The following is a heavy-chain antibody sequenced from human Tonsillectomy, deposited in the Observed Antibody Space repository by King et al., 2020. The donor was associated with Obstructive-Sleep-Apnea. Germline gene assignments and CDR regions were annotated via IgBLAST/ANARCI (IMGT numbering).Heavy chain of an antibody. V-gene: IGHV4-30-4*01. CDR3: ARAGYYPYYFDY. CDR2: LYYSGST. CDR1: GGSISSGDYY. D-gene: IGHD3-22*01. Sequence: QLQESGPGLVKPSQTLSLTCTVSGGSISSGDYYWSWIRQPPGKGLEWFGYLYYSGSTSYNPSHKSRVTISVATSKNQFSLKLSSVTAADTAVYYCARAGYYPYYFDYWGQGTLVTVSS. J-gene: IGHJ4*02.